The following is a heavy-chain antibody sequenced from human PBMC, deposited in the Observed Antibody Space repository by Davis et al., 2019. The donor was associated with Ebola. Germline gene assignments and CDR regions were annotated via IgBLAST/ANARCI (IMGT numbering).Heavy chain of an antibody. Sequence: SVKVSCKASVGTFSSYAISWVRQAPGQGLEWMGGIIPIFGTANYAQKFQGRVTITADESTSTAYMELSSLRSEDTAVYYCARVLRMELGPGGHYYYYGMDVWGQGTTVTVSS. CDR3: ARVLRMELGPGGHYYYYGMDV. CDR2: IIPIFGTA. D-gene: IGHD1-7*01. J-gene: IGHJ6*02. CDR1: VGTFSSYA. V-gene: IGHV1-69*13.